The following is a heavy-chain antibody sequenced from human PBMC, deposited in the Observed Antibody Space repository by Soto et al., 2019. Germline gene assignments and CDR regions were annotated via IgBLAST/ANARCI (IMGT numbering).Heavy chain of an antibody. D-gene: IGHD2-15*01. CDR3: ARAPQALGGLGYCSGGSCYYYYGMEV. CDR1: GYTFTSYD. V-gene: IGHV1-8*01. J-gene: IGHJ6*02. Sequence: AASVEVSCKASGYTFTSYDINLLRQATGQGLEWMGWMNANSGNTGYAQKFQGRVTMTRNTSISTAYMELSSLRSEDTAVYYCARAPQALGGLGYCSGGSCYYYYGMEVWGEPTQVTVS. CDR2: MNANSGNT.